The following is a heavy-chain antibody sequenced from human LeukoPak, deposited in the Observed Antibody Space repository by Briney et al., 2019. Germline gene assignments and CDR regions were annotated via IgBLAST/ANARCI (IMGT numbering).Heavy chain of an antibody. D-gene: IGHD6-19*01. CDR1: GFTFSAYA. V-gene: IGHV3-23*01. J-gene: IGHJ4*02. CDR3: AKRSSYSSGYYGDY. Sequence: GGSLRLSCAASGFTFSAYAMSWVRQAPGKGPECVSAISGSDGTIYYADSVKGRFTVSRDNSKNTLYLQMNSLRAEDSAIYYCAKRSSYSSGYYGDYWGQGTLVTVSS. CDR2: ISGSDGTI.